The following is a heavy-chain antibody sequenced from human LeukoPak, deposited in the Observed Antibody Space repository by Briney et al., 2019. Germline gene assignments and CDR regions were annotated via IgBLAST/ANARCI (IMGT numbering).Heavy chain of an antibody. Sequence: GGSLRLSCAASGFTFSSYEMNWVRQAPGKGLEWVSYISSSGSTIYYADFVKGRFTISRDNAKNSLYLQMNSLRAEDTAVYYCARLGDTAMYWGQGTLVTVSS. CDR1: GFTFSSYE. J-gene: IGHJ4*02. V-gene: IGHV3-48*03. D-gene: IGHD5-18*01. CDR2: ISSSGSTI. CDR3: ARLGDTAMY.